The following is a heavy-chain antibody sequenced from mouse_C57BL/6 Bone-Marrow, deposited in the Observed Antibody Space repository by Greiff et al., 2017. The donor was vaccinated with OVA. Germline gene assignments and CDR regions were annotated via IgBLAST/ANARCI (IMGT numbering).Heavy chain of an antibody. CDR3: ARHEDGYYASYFDY. CDR2: IYPGDGDT. Sequence: VQLQQSGPELVKPGASVKISCKASGYAFSSSWMNWVKQRPGKGLEWIGRIYPGDGDTNYNGKFKGTATLTADKSSSTAYMQLSSLTSEDSAVYFCARHEDGYYASYFDYGGQGTTLTVSS. CDR1: GYAFSSSW. D-gene: IGHD2-3*01. J-gene: IGHJ2*01. V-gene: IGHV1-82*01.